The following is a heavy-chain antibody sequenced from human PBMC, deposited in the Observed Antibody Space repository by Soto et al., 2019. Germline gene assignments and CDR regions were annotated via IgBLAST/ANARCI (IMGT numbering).Heavy chain of an antibody. CDR3: ARGRYYQDRSGYPILTQFEN. V-gene: IGHV3-48*02. D-gene: IGHD3-22*01. J-gene: IGHJ4*02. CDR1: GFTVSSYS. CDR2: ISSSSSTI. Sequence: GGSLRLSCAASGFTVSSYSMNWVRQAPGKGLEWVSYISSSSSTIYYADSVQGRFTISRDNAKNSLYLQMNSLRDEDTAVYYCARGRYYQDRSGYPILTQFENGGQ.